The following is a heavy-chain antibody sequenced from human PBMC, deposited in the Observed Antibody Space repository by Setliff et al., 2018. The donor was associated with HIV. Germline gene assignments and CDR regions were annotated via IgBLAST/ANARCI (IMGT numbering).Heavy chain of an antibody. Sequence: GSGPTLVNPPQTLTLTCTFSGFSLSTSGMCVTWIRQPPGKALEWLARIDWDDDKYYITSLKTRLTISKDTSKNQVVLRMSNMDPVDTATYYCARLRWFGEPSAYMDVWGKGTTVTVSS. CDR3: ARLRWFGEPSAYMDV. J-gene: IGHJ6*03. CDR1: GFSLSTSGMC. CDR2: IDWDDDK. V-gene: IGHV2-70*11. D-gene: IGHD3-10*01.